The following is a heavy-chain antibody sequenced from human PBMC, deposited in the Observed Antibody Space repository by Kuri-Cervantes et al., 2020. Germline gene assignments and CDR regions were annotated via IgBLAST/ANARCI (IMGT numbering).Heavy chain of an antibody. D-gene: IGHD3-22*01. J-gene: IGHJ4*02. CDR2: IIPFNGHT. V-gene: IGHV1-45*02. CDR1: GYTFTYRY. Sequence: SVKVSCKASGYTFTYRYLHWVRQAPGQALEWMTWIIPFNGHTNYAQKFQDRVTITRDRSMNTGYMELSSLRAEDTAVYYCLVTRLSYDSSGTMPYWGQGTLVTVSS. CDR3: LVTRLSYDSSGTMPY.